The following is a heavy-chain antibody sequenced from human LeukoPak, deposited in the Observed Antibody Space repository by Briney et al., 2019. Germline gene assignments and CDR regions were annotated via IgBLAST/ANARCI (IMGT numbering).Heavy chain of an antibody. V-gene: IGHV7-4-1*02. CDR2: INTNTGNP. CDR3: ARYSIVVVAAATHVLFAH. CDR1: GYTLTTYA. D-gene: IGHD2-2*01. Sequence: ASVKVSCKASGYTLTTYAMNWVRQAPGQGLEWMGWINTNTGNPTYAQGFTGRFVFSLDTSVSTAYLQISSLKAEDTAVYYCARYSIVVVAAATHVLFAHWGQGTLVTVSS. J-gene: IGHJ4*02.